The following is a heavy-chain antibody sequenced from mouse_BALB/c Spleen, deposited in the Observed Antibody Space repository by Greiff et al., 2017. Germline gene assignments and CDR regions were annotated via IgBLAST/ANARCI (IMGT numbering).Heavy chain of an antibody. J-gene: IGHJ4*01. V-gene: IGHV5-9-4*01. Sequence: EVTLVESGGGLVKPGGSLKLSCAASGFTFSSYAMSWVRQSPEKRLEGVAEISSGGSYTYYPDTVTGRFTISRDNAKNTLYLEMSSLRSEDTAMYYCASGVRGAMDYWGQGTSVTVSS. CDR2: ISSGGSYT. CDR3: ASGVRGAMDY. D-gene: IGHD2-14*01. CDR1: GFTFSSYA.